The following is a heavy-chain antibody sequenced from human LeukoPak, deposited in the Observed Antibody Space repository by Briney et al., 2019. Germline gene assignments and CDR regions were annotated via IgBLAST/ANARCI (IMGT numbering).Heavy chain of an antibody. V-gene: IGHV4-38-2*01. CDR3: ARFARGDLYNWFDP. J-gene: IGHJ5*02. D-gene: IGHD3-3*01. CDR1: GYSISSGYY. CDR2: IHRSGST. Sequence: SETLSLTCAVSGYSISSGYYWGWIRQPPGKGLEWIGTIHRSGSTYYNPSLKSRVTILVDASNNQFSLKLSSVTAADTAVYYCARFARGDLYNWFDPWGQGTLVTVSS.